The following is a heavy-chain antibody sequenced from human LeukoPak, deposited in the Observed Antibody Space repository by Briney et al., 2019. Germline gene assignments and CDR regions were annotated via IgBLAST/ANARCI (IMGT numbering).Heavy chain of an antibody. V-gene: IGHV4-59*11. D-gene: IGHD4-23*01. CDR1: GGSISSHY. Sequence: SETLSLTCTVSGGSISSHYWSWIRQTPGKGLEWIGYIYYSGSTTYNPSLKSRVTISVDRSKNQFSLKLSSVTAADTAVYYCARGLGGNSYDAFDIWGQGTMVTVSS. J-gene: IGHJ3*02. CDR2: IYYSGST. CDR3: ARGLGGNSYDAFDI.